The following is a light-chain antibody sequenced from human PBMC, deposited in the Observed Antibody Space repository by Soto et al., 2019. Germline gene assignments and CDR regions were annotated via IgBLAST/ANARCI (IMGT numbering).Light chain of an antibody. CDR3: QQSHSTPYT. J-gene: IGKJ2*01. CDR2: TAA. Sequence: DIQMTQSPSSLSASVGDRVTITCRASQRISNYLNWYQQKPGKAPTLLIFTAASLQGGVPSRFSGSGSGTDFTLTISSLQPEDFATYYCQQSHSTPYTFGQGTRLEMK. V-gene: IGKV1-39*01. CDR1: QRISNY.